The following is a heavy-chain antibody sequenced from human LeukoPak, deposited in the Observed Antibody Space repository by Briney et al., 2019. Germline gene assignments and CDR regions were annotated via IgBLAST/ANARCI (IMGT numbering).Heavy chain of an antibody. J-gene: IGHJ4*02. CDR3: ARPVYDFWSGYYRPQYYFDY. CDR2: IYPSDSDT. Sequence: GESLKISCKGSGYSFTSYWIGWVRQMPGKGLEWMGIIYPSDSDTRYSPSFQGQATISADKSISTAYLQWSSLKASDTAMYYCARPVYDFWSGYYRPQYYFDYWGQGTLVTVS. CDR1: GYSFTSYW. V-gene: IGHV5-51*01. D-gene: IGHD3-3*01.